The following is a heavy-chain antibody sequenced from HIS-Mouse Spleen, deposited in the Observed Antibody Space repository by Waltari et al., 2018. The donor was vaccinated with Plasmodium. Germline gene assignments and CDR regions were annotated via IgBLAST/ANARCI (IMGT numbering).Heavy chain of an antibody. V-gene: IGHV4-34*01. Sequence: QVQLQPWGAGLLKPSATLSLTSAVYGGSFSGYYWSWIRQPPGKGLEWIGEINHSGSTNYNPSLKSRVTISVDTSKNQFSLKLSSVTAADTAVYYCASSGSGSYYYWGQGTLVTVSS. D-gene: IGHD3-10*01. CDR3: ASSGSGSYYY. J-gene: IGHJ4*02. CDR1: GGSFSGYY. CDR2: INHSGST.